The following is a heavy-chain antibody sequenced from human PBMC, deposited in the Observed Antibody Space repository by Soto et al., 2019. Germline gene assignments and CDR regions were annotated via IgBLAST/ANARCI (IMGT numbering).Heavy chain of an antibody. D-gene: IGHD1-26*01. J-gene: IGHJ4*02. Sequence: PGGSLRLSCSASGFIFSSYGMHWVRRAPGKGLEWAAVISYDGSNKYYADSVKGRFTISRDNSKNTVYLQMNSLRAEDTAVYYCARDTSVGAYFDYWGQGILVTVSS. CDR1: GFIFSSYG. CDR2: ISYDGSNK. V-gene: IGHV3-30*03. CDR3: ARDTSVGAYFDY.